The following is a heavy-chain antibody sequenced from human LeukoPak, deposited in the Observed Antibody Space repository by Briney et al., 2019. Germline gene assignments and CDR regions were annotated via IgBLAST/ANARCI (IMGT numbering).Heavy chain of an antibody. CDR2: ISAYSANT. CDR1: GYTFTSYA. CDR3: ARQQGLQNLNFDY. D-gene: IGHD4-11*01. V-gene: IGHV1-18*01. J-gene: IGHJ4*02. Sequence: ASVKVSCKASGYTFTSYAISWVRQAPGQGLEWMGWISAYSANTNYAQKFQGRVTMTRDTSTSTVYMELSSLRSEDTAVYYCARQQGLQNLNFDYWGQGTLVTVSS.